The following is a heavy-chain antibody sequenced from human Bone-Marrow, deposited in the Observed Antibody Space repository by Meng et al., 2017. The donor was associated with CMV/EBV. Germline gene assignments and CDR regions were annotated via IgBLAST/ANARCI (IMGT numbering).Heavy chain of an antibody. CDR2: IKQDGSQI. D-gene: IGHD2-15*01. CDR1: GFTFSSYW. J-gene: IGHJ6*02. V-gene: IGHV3-7*01. CDR3: ARPEYATSGCHSGLSF. Sequence: GESLKISCAVSGFTFSSYWMTWVRQAPGKGLEWVANIKQDGSQIYYVASVEGRFTIFRDNAQNSLYLQMYSLRAEDTAVYYCARPEYATSGCHSGLSFWGQGTTVTVSS.